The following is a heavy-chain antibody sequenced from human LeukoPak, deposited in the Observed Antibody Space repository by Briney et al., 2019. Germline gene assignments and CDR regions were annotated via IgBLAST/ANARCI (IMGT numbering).Heavy chain of an antibody. D-gene: IGHD2-15*01. J-gene: IGHJ4*02. CDR3: ARGGLTNRYCSGGSCYGVGVDY. CDR2: IIPILGIA. V-gene: IGHV1-69*04. CDR1: GGTFSSYA. Sequence: SVKVSCKASGGTFSSYAISWVRQAPGQGLEWMGRIIPILGIANYAQKFQGRVTITADKSTSTAYMGLSSLRSEDTAVYYCARGGLTNRYCSGGSCYGVGVDYWGQGTLVTVSS.